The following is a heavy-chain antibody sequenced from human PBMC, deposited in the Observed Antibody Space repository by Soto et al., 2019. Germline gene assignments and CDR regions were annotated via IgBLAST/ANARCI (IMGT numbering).Heavy chain of an antibody. J-gene: IGHJ3*02. CDR2: IYHSGST. V-gene: IGHV4-30-2*01. CDR3: ARGRDSDSRNNAFDI. Sequence: SETLSLTCAVSGGSISSGGYSWSWIRHPPGKGLEWIGYIYHSGSTYYNPSLKSRVTISVDRSKNQFSLKLSSVTAADTAVYYCARGRDSDSRNNAFDIWGQGTMVTV. D-gene: IGHD3-22*01. CDR1: GGSISSGGYS.